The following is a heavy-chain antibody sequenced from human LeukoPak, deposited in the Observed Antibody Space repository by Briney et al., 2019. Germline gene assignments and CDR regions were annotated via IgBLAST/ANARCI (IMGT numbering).Heavy chain of an antibody. CDR3: AKEGFGGYSNWFDP. Sequence: PSETLSLTCTVSGGSISSHYWSWIRQPPPKGLEWIGYIYYSGSTNYNPSLKSRVTISDDTSKNQFSLKLSSVTAADTAVYYCAKEGFGGYSNWFDPWGQGTLVTASS. D-gene: IGHD2-21*02. J-gene: IGHJ5*02. CDR1: GGSISSHY. V-gene: IGHV4-59*11. CDR2: IYYSGST.